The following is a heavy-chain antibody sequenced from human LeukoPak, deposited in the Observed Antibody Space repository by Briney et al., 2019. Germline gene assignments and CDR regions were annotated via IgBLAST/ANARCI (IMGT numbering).Heavy chain of an antibody. CDR2: IHYTGAT. CDR1: GGSITGYY. Sequence: SETLSLTCAVYGGSITGYYWSWIRQTPGRGLEWVGEIHYTGATNYNPSLKSRVTMSVDTSKNQFSPKLSSVTAADTAVYYCARVGGIVATTYYFDYWGQGTLVTVSS. D-gene: IGHD5-12*01. J-gene: IGHJ4*02. V-gene: IGHV4-34*10. CDR3: ARVGGIVATTYYFDY.